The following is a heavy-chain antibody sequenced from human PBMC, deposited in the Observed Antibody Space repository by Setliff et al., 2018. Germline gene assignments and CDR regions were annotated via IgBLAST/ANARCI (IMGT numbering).Heavy chain of an antibody. CDR2: INPNSGGT. V-gene: IGHV1-2*02. Sequence: GASVKVSCKTSGYSFTDYYIHWVRQAPGQGLEWMGWINPNSGGTTYAQTFQGRVTMTTDTFTNTAYMELRSLRSDDTAVYYCARDRGLEADVVSLINMGDFWGQGTLVTVSS. D-gene: IGHD2-21*01. CDR1: GYSFTDYY. CDR3: ARDRGLEADVVSLINMGDF. J-gene: IGHJ4*02.